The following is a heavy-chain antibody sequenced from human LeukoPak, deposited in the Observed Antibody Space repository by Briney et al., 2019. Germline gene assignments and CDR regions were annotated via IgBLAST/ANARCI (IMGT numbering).Heavy chain of an antibody. J-gene: IGHJ4*02. D-gene: IGHD2-15*01. Sequence: GGSLRLSCAASGFTFSSYGMHWVRQAPGKGLEWVAFIRYDGSNKYYADSVKGRFTISRDNSKNTLYLQMNSLRAEDTAVYYCVKEGSHCSGGSCYYFDYWGQGTLVTVSS. CDR2: IRYDGSNK. V-gene: IGHV3-30*02. CDR1: GFTFSSYG. CDR3: VKEGSHCSGGSCYYFDY.